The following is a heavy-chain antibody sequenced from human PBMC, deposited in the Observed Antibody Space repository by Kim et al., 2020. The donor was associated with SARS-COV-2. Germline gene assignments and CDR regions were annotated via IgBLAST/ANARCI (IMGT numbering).Heavy chain of an antibody. J-gene: IGHJ4*02. V-gene: IGHV3-23*03. D-gene: IGHD6-19*01. CDR2: IYSGGSST. Sequence: GGSLRLSCAASGFTFSSYAMSWVRQAPGKGLEWVSVIYSGGSSTYYADSVKGRFTISRDNSKNTLYLQMNSLRAEDTAVYYCAKVSGGFVYYFDYWGQGTLVTVSS. CDR3: AKVSGGFVYYFDY. CDR1: GFTFSSYA.